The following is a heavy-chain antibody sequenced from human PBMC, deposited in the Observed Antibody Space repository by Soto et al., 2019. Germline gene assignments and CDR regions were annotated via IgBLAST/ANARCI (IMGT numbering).Heavy chain of an antibody. J-gene: IGHJ4*02. Sequence: QVQLQQWGAGLLKPSETLSLTCAVYGGSFSGYYWSWIRQPPGKGREWIGEINHSGSTNYNPSLKLRVTISGDTSKKQFSLKLSSVTAADTAVYYCARGGTYYDFWDGDYWGQGTLVTVSS. V-gene: IGHV4-34*01. CDR2: INHSGST. CDR1: GGSFSGYY. CDR3: ARGGTYYDFWDGDY. D-gene: IGHD3-3*01.